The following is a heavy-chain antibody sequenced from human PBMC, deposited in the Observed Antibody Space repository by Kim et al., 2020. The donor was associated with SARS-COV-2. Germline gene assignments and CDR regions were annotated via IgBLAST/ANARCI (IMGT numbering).Heavy chain of an antibody. V-gene: IGHV1-3*01. D-gene: IGHD3-3*01. J-gene: IGHJ6*02. Sequence: ASVKVSCKASGYTFTSYAMHWVRQAPGQRLEWMGWINAGNGNTKYSQKFQGRVTITRDTSASTAYMELSSLRSEDTAVYYCARSKPNFWSGYSTNYYYYYGMDVWGQGTTVTVSS. CDR3: ARSKPNFWSGYSTNYYYYYGMDV. CDR1: GYTFTSYA. CDR2: INAGNGNT.